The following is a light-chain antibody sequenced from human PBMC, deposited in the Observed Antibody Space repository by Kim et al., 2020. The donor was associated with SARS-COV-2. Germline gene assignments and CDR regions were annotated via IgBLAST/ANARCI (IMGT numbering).Light chain of an antibody. V-gene: IGKV3-11*01. J-gene: IGKJ4*01. Sequence: EIVLTQSPATLSLSPGERATLSCRASQSVNTYLAWYRQKPGQAPRLLIYDASNRATGIPARFSGSGSGTDFTLTISSLEPEDFAVYYCQQRNNWLTFGVGTKVDIK. CDR2: DAS. CDR3: QQRNNWLT. CDR1: QSVNTY.